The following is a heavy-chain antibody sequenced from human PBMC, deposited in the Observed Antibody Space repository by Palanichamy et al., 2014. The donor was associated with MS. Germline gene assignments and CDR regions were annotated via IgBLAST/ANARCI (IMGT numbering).Heavy chain of an antibody. Sequence: EVQLVEVWGRLGTARRSLRLSCTASGFTFGDYAVSWLRQAPGKGLEWVGFIRGKAYGGTTEYAASVKGRFIISRDDSNSIAYLQMNSLKTEDTAVYYCTREFLTYCAGDCYSYFDSWGQGTLVTVSS. D-gene: IGHD2-21*02. CDR3: TREFLTYCAGDCYSYFDS. V-gene: IGHV3-49*03. J-gene: IGHJ4*02. CDR1: GFTFGDYA. CDR2: IRGKAYGGTT.